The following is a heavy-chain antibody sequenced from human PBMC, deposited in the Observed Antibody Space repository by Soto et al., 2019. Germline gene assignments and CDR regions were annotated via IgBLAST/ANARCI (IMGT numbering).Heavy chain of an antibody. CDR1: GFSVSSNY. Sequence: TGGSLRISCAASGFSVSSNYMSWVRQATGKGLEWFSVNYIAGTTYHANSVKGRFTISRDNSISTVYLQMNSLRAEDTAVYYCTRDPTYDILTGSLWGQGTLVTGSS. CDR3: TRDPTYDILTGSL. V-gene: IGHV3-53*01. D-gene: IGHD3-9*01. CDR2: NYIAGTT. J-gene: IGHJ4*02.